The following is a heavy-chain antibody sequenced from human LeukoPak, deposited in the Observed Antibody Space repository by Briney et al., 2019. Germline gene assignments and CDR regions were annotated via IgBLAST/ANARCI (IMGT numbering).Heavy chain of an antibody. D-gene: IGHD3-10*01. Sequence: ASVKVSCKASGYTFTSYYMHWVRQAPGQGLEWMGIINPSGGSTSYAQKFQGRVTMTRDTSTSTVYMELSSLRSEDTAVYYCARDFGYYGSGSYTYYYYYGMDVWGQGTTVTVSS. CDR1: GYTFTSYY. V-gene: IGHV1-46*01. CDR3: ARDFGYYGSGSYTYYYYYGMDV. J-gene: IGHJ6*02. CDR2: INPSGGST.